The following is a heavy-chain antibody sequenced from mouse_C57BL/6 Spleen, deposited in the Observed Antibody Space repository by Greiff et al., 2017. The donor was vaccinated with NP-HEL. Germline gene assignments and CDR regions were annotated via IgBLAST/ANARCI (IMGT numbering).Heavy chain of an antibody. V-gene: IGHV1-69*01. Sequence: QVQLQQPGAELVMPGASVKLSCKASGYTFTSYWMHWVKQRPGQGLEWIGEIDPSDSYTNYNQKFKGKSTLTVDKSASKAYMQLSSLTSEDSAVYYCARGGIDDGYFAMDYCGPGTSVTVSS. J-gene: IGHJ4*01. CDR3: ARGGIDDGYFAMDY. D-gene: IGHD2-3*01. CDR1: GYTFTSYW. CDR2: IDPSDSYT.